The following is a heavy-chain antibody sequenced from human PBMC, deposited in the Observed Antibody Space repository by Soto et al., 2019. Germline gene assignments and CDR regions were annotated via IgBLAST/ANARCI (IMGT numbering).Heavy chain of an antibody. CDR1: GFNFDDYG. J-gene: IGHJ4*02. Sequence: EVQLVESGGGVVRPGGSLRLSCAASGFNFDDYGMNWVRQAPGKGLEWVSGINWSGGTTGYADSVRGRFSISRDNAKNSLYLQMNSLKAEDTALYYCTRAREKNYYDSGTYPYWGQGTLVTVSS. CDR2: INWSGGTT. V-gene: IGHV3-20*04. D-gene: IGHD3-10*01. CDR3: TRAREKNYYDSGTYPY.